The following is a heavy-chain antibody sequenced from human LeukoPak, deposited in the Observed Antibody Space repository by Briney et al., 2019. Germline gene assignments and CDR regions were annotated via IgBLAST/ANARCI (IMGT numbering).Heavy chain of an antibody. D-gene: IGHD1-26*01. Sequence: SETLSLTCTVSGVSISSYYWSWIRQPAGKGLEWIGRIYTSGSTNYNASLKSRVSMSVDTSRNQFSLKLSSVTAADTAVFYCARENSGSYREFDYWGQGTLVTVSS. V-gene: IGHV4-4*07. CDR3: ARENSGSYREFDY. CDR1: GVSISSYY. CDR2: IYTSGST. J-gene: IGHJ4*02.